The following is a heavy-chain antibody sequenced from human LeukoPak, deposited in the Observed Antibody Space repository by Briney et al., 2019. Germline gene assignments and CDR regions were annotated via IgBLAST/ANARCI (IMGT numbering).Heavy chain of an antibody. CDR3: VSPRGFSYGYFDY. D-gene: IGHD5-18*01. V-gene: IGHV4-39*01. CDR1: GGSISSSSAY. Sequence: SETLSLTCTVSGGSISSSSAYWGWIRQPPGKGLEWIGSIYYSKNTYYNPSLKSRVTISADTSKNQFSLTLGSVSTTDTAVYYCVSPRGFSYGYFDYWGQGTLVTVSS. CDR2: IYYSKNT. J-gene: IGHJ4*02.